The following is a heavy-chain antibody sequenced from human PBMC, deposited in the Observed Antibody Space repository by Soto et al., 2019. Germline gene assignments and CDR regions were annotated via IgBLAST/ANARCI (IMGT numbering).Heavy chain of an antibody. V-gene: IGHV4-34*01. Sequence: SETLSLTCAVYGGSFSGYYWSWIRQPPGKGLEWIGEINHSGSTNYNPSLKSRVTISVDTSKNQFSLKLSSVTAADTAVYYCERDPGYSYGYEGYYYYYGMDVWGQGTTVTVSS. CDR3: ERDPGYSYGYEGYYYYYGMDV. CDR2: INHSGST. D-gene: IGHD5-18*01. CDR1: GGSFSGYY. J-gene: IGHJ6*02.